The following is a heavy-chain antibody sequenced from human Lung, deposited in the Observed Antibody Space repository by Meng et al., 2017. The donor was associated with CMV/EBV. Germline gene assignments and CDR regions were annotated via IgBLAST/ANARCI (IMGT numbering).Heavy chain of an antibody. Sequence: GESLKISCAASGFTFSSYGMHWVRQAPGKGLEWVAFIRYDGSNKYYADSVKGRFTISRDNSKNTVYLQMNSLRAEDTAVYYCANDLGTGGDRTYYDILTGYYGYYYYGREVWGQGTXVNVAS. D-gene: IGHD3-9*01. CDR1: GFTFSSYG. CDR2: IRYDGSNK. J-gene: IGHJ6*02. CDR3: ANDLGTGGDRTYYDILTGYYGYYYYGREV. V-gene: IGHV3-30*02.